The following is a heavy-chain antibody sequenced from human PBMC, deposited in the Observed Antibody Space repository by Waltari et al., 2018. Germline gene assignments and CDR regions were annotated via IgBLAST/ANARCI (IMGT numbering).Heavy chain of an antibody. CDR2: VYHSGRT. D-gene: IGHD3-16*02. J-gene: IGHJ4*02. CDR3: ARGDSVWGNYRSDY. CDR1: GYSITSGYY. Sequence: QVQLQESGPGLVKPSETLSLTCTVSGYSITSGYYWGWIRQPPGKGLEWIGRVYHSGRTNYNSSLKSRLTISVDMSKNHFSLKLNSVTAADTAVYYCARGDSVWGNYRSDYWGQGILVTVSS. V-gene: IGHV4-38-2*02.